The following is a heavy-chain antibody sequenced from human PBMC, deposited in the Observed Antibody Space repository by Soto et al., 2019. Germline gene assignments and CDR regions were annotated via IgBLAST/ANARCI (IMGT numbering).Heavy chain of an antibody. D-gene: IGHD2-8*01. Sequence: QVQLQESGPGLVKPSQTLSLTCTVSGGSISSGDYYWSWIRQPPGKGLEWIGYIYYSGSTYYNPSLNNRVTISLDTSKNQFSLKLSSVTAADTAVYYCAREMVGYCTNGVCHNFDYWGQGTLVTVSS. CDR2: IYYSGST. CDR3: AREMVGYCTNGVCHNFDY. J-gene: IGHJ4*02. V-gene: IGHV4-30-4*01. CDR1: GGSISSGDYY.